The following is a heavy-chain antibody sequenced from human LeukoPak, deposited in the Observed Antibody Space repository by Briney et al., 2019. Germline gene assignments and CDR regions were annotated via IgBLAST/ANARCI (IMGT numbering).Heavy chain of an antibody. D-gene: IGHD4-17*01. CDR2: IYYSGST. J-gene: IGHJ4*02. Sequence: SETLSLTCTVSGGSISSYYWSWIRQPPGKGLEWIGSIYYSGSTYYNPSLKSRVTISVDTSKNQFSLKLSSVTAADTAVYYCARLGLYGDSTPFDYWGQGTLVSVSS. CDR3: ARLGLYGDSTPFDY. CDR1: GGSISSYY. V-gene: IGHV4-59*05.